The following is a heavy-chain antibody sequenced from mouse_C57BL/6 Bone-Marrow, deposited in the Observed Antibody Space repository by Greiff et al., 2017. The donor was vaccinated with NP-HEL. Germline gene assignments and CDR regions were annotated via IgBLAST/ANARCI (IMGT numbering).Heavy chain of an antibody. CDR3: ARGGLDAMDY. Sequence: EVKLEESGPGLVKPSQSLSLTCSVTGYSITSGYYWNWIRQFPGNKLEWMGYISYDGSNNYNPSLKNRISITRDTSKNQFFLKLNSVTTEDTATYYCARGGLDAMDYWGQGTSVTVSS. J-gene: IGHJ4*01. V-gene: IGHV3-6*01. CDR1: GYSITSGYY. CDR2: ISYDGSN.